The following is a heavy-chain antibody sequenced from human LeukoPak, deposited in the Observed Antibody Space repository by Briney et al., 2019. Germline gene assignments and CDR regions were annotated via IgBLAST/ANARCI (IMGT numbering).Heavy chain of an antibody. CDR2: IYYSGST. V-gene: IGHV4-59*12. CDR1: GGSISSYY. D-gene: IGHD2-2*01. CDR3: ARTPPYHLAFFDY. Sequence: PSETLSLTCTVSGGSISSYYWSWIRQPPGKGLEWIGYIYYSGSTNYNPSLKSRVTISVDTSKNQFSLKLSSVTAADTAVYYCARTPPYHLAFFDYWGQGTLVTVSS. J-gene: IGHJ4*02.